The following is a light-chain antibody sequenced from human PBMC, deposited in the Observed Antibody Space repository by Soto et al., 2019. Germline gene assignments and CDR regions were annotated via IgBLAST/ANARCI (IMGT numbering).Light chain of an antibody. CDR3: QLYAKSQGWT. CDR2: GAS. Sequence: DIVVTQSPGTLSLSPGERATLSCRASESVTSGYLAWYQQRPGQAPRLLIYGASSRATGIPDRFSGSGSGTDFTPTISRLEPEDFAMYYCQLYAKSQGWTFGLGTKVEL. J-gene: IGKJ1*01. V-gene: IGKV3-20*01. CDR1: ESVTSGY.